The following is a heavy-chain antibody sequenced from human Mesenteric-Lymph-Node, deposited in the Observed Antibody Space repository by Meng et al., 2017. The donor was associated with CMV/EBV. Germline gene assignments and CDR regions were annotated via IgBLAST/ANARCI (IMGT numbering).Heavy chain of an antibody. J-gene: IGHJ6*02. V-gene: IGHV3-73*01. Sequence: GESLKISCVASGFTFSDSSMHWVRQASGKGLEWVGRIRDKAYSYATIYAASVKGRFTISRDDSKNTAYLQMYSQKTEDTAVYYCTSLSHIKKYYYYGMDVWGRGTTVTVSS. CDR2: IRDKAYSYAT. CDR3: TSLSHIKKYYYYGMDV. D-gene: IGHD2-21*01. CDR1: GFTFSDSS.